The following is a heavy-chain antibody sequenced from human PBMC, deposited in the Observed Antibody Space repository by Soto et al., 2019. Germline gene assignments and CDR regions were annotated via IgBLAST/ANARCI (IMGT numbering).Heavy chain of an antibody. J-gene: IGHJ6*02. CDR1: GFTFGDYA. D-gene: IGHD6-13*01. CDR2: IRSKAYGGTT. CDR3: TRDQGYSSSWYLQYYYGMDV. V-gene: IGHV3-49*04. Sequence: GGSLRLSCTASGFTFGDYAMSWVRQAPGKGLEWVGFIRSKAYGGTTEYAASVKGRFTISRDDSKSIAYLQMNSLKTEDTAVYYCTRDQGYSSSWYLQYYYGMDVWGQGTTVTVSS.